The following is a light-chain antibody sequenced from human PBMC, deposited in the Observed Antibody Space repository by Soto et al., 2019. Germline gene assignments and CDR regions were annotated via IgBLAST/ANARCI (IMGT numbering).Light chain of an antibody. Sequence: EIVMTQSPASLSVSPGDGATLSCRASQTIASNLAWYQQKPGQGPRLLIHGASTSAAGVTARFSGSGSGTDFTLTISSLQSEDFAVYYCQQYHNWPPQYTFGQGTKLQIK. CDR3: QQYHNWPPQYT. CDR1: QTIASN. V-gene: IGKV3-15*01. J-gene: IGKJ2*01. CDR2: GAS.